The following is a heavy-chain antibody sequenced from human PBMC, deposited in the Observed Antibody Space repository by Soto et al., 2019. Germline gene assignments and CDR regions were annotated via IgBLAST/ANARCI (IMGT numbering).Heavy chain of an antibody. Sequence: SETLSLTCAVSGGSISRSNWWSWVRQPPGKGLEWIGEIYHSGSTNYNPSLKSRVTISVDKSKNQFSLKLSSVTAADTAVYYCARSGQQLVQGTFDYWGQGTLVTVSS. CDR3: ARSGQQLVQGTFDY. CDR2: IYHSGST. D-gene: IGHD6-13*01. J-gene: IGHJ4*02. CDR1: GGSISRSNW. V-gene: IGHV4-4*02.